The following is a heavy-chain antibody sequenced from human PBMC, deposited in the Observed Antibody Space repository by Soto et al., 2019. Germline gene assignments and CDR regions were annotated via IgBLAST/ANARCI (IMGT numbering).Heavy chain of an antibody. J-gene: IGHJ6*04. CDR2: ISDSGATK. CDR1: GFTFSNCG. Sequence: GGSLRLSCAASGFTFSNCGMNWVRQTPGKGLEWVSYISDSGATKHYADSVKGRFTISRDNGKDSLYLQMNSLRDEDTAVYFCARCSRNSCYAYGVDVWGEGATVTVSS. CDR3: ARCSRNSCYAYGVDV. D-gene: IGHD2-15*01. V-gene: IGHV3-48*02.